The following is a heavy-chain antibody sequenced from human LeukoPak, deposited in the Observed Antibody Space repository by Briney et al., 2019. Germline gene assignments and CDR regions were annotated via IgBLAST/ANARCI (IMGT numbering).Heavy chain of an antibody. J-gene: IGHJ4*02. CDR1: GGSFSAYY. Sequence: KPSYTLSLTCAVYGGSFSAYYWSWIRQSPGKVQEWIGEIHHSGSTKYNPSLKSRVTISVDMSKSPFSLKLTSVTAADTAVYYCATEEGYNAYWGQGILVTVSS. D-gene: IGHD5-24*01. CDR2: IHHSGST. V-gene: IGHV4-34*01. CDR3: ATEEGYNAY.